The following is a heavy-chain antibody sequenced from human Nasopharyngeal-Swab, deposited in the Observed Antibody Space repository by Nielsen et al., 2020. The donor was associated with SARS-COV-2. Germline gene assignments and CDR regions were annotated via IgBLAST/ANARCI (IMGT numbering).Heavy chain of an antibody. Sequence: GGSLRLSFAASGFTFSSYAMHWVRKATRQGLELVSAIGTSGDTYYPGSVKCRFTISRENANNSLYLQMNSLRAADTAVYYCARGDMYSSGWYVRAFDICGQGTMVTVS. CDR2: IGTSGDT. D-gene: IGHD6-19*01. J-gene: IGHJ3*02. CDR1: GFTFSSYA. V-gene: IGHV3-13*01. CDR3: ARGDMYSSGWYVRAFDI.